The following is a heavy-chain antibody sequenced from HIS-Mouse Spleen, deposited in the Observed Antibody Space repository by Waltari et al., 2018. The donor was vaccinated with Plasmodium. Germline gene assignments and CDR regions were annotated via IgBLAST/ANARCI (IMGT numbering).Heavy chain of an antibody. CDR2: SNTNRGGT. J-gene: IGHJ4*02. V-gene: IGHV1-2*02. D-gene: IGHD6-13*01. CDR1: GYTFTGYY. CDR3: ARDLAAAGHFDY. Sequence: QVQLVQSGAEVKKPGASVKVSCKASGYTFTGYYMHWVRPAPGQGLEWMGWSNTNRGGTNYAQNFQSRVTMTRDTSISTAYMELSRLRSDDTAVYYCARDLAAAGHFDYWGQGTLVTVSS.